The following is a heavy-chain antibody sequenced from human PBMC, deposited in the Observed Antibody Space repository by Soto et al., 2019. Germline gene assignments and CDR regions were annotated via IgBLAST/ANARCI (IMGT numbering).Heavy chain of an antibody. V-gene: IGHV1-24*01. CDR1: GYTLTELS. CDR2: FDPEDGET. Sequence: ASVKVSCKVSGYTLTELSMHWVRQAPGKGLEWMGGFDPEDGETIYAQKFQGRVTMTEDTSTDTAYMELSSLRSEDTAVYYCATVKEYYDGMDVWGQGTTVTVSS. CDR3: ATVKEYYDGMDV. J-gene: IGHJ6*02.